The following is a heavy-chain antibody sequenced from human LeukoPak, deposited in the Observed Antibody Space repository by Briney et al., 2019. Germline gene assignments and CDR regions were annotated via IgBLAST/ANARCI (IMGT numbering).Heavy chain of an antibody. CDR1: GGTFSSYA. CDR2: IIPIFGTA. J-gene: IGHJ4*02. D-gene: IGHD3-22*01. V-gene: IGHV1-69*01. CDR3: ARGKGSYDSSGYYDGYFDY. Sequence: GASVKVSCKASGGTFSSYAISWVRRAPGQGLEWMGGIIPIFGTANYAQKFQGRVTITADESTSTAYMELSSLRSEDTAVYYCARGKGSYDSSGYYDGYFDYWGQGTLVTVSS.